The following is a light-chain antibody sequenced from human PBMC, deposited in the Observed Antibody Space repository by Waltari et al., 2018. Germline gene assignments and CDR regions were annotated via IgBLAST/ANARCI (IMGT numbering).Light chain of an antibody. CDR1: QGINKE. CDR2: AAS. J-gene: IGKJ2*03. CDR3: QQDYTTPYS. V-gene: IGKV1-27*01. Sequence: SPSSLSASVGDRVTVSCRASQGINKELSWYQQRPGKAPTLLVYAASSLQPGVSSRFSGSGSGTDFTLTISSLQPEDVATYYCQQDYTTPYSFGQGTKVEIK.